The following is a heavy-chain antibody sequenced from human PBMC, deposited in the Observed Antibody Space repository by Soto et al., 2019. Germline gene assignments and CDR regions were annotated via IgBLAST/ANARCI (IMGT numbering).Heavy chain of an antibody. J-gene: IGHJ1*01. V-gene: IGHV1-69*01. CDR2: IIPVFGTA. CDR3: ARGWNDFPH. D-gene: IGHD1-1*01. Sequence: QVQLVQSGAEVKKPGSSVKVSCKASGGTFSSYAISWVRQAPGQGLECMGGIIPVFGTANYAQKFQGRVTINADESTSTVDMELSSLGYEDTAVYYCARGWNDFPHWGQGTLVTVSS. CDR1: GGTFSSYA.